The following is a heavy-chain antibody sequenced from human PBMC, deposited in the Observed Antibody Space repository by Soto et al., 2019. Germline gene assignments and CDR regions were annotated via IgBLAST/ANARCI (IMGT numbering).Heavy chain of an antibody. CDR2: IYYSGDT. CDR3: ARQPSYCYYYMDV. V-gene: IGHV4-59*08. CDR1: GGSISSYY. J-gene: IGHJ6*03. Sequence: PSETLSLTCTVSGGSISSYYGSWIRQPPGKGLEWIGYIYYSGDTNYNPSLKSRLTISVDTSKNQFSLKLTSVTAADTAVYYCARQPSYCYYYMDVWGKGTTVTVSS.